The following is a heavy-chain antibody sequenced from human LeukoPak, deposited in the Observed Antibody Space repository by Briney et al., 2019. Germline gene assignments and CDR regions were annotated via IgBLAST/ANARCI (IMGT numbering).Heavy chain of an antibody. Sequence: GGSLRLSCAASGFTFSSYWMSWVCQAPGKGLEWVANIKQDGSEKYYVDSVKGRFTISRDNAKNSLSLQMNSLRAEDTAVYYCARQRGSGCLDYWGQGTLVTVSS. D-gene: IGHD6-19*01. CDR3: ARQRGSGCLDY. V-gene: IGHV3-7*01. J-gene: IGHJ4*02. CDR2: IKQDGSEK. CDR1: GFTFSSYW.